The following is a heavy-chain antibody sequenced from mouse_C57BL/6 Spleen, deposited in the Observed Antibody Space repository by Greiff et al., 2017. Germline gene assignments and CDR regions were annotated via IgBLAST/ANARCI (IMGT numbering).Heavy chain of an antibody. Sequence: QVQLQQSGAELVKPGASVKISCKASGYAFSSYWMNWVKQRPGKGLEWIGQIYPGDGDTNYNGKFKGKATLTADKSSSTAYMQLSSLTSEESAVYFCARSKDCYSNYEDYLDYWGQGTTLTVSS. CDR3: ARSKDCYSNYEDYLDY. V-gene: IGHV1-80*01. CDR1: GYAFSSYW. CDR2: IYPGDGDT. D-gene: IGHD2-5*01. J-gene: IGHJ2*01.